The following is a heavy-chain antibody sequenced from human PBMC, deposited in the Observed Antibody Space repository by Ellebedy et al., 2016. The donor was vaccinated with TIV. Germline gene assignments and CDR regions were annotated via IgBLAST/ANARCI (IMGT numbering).Heavy chain of an antibody. CDR3: ARGSGAFDP. CDR2: IYYNGNT. Sequence: MPSETLSLTCAVSGDSITSGGYPWSWIRQPPGKGLEWFGFIYYNGNTYYNPSLKSRVTLSVDRSKNEISLRLTSVTAADTAVYFCARGSGAFDPWGQGTPVTVSS. V-gene: IGHV4-30-2*01. CDR1: GDSITSGGYP. D-gene: IGHD1-26*01. J-gene: IGHJ5*02.